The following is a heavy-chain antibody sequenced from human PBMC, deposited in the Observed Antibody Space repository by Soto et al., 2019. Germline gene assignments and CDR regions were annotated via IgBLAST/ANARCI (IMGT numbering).Heavy chain of an antibody. CDR1: GGSISSYY. CDR3: ARRGYSYGVDAFDI. J-gene: IGHJ3*02. D-gene: IGHD5-18*01. CDR2: IYYSGST. Sequence: QVQLQESGPGLVKPSETLSLTCTVSGGSISSYYWSWIRQPPGKGLEWIGYIYYSGSTNYNPSLKRRVTISVDTSKNQCSLKLSSVTAADTAVYYCARRGYSYGVDAFDIWGQGTMVTVSS. V-gene: IGHV4-59*01.